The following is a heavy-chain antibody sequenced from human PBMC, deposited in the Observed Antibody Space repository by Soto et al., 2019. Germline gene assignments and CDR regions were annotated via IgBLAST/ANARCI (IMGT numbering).Heavy chain of an antibody. D-gene: IGHD3-3*01. CDR3: AGGRSGYYINWFDP. V-gene: IGHV4-59*08. J-gene: IGHJ5*02. Sequence: WTWIRQPPGKGLEWIGYIYYSGSTKYNPSLKSRVTISVDTSKNQFSLKLSSVTAADTAVYYCAGGRSGYYINWFDPWGQGTLVTVSS. CDR2: IYYSGST.